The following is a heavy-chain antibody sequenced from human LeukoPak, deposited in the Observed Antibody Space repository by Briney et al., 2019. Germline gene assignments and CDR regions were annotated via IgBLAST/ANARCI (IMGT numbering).Heavy chain of an antibody. CDR2: IIPIFGTA. Sequence: SVKVSCKASGGTVSRYPISWVRQAPGQGLEWMGGIIPIFGTANYAQKFQGRVTITADESTSTAYMELSSLRSEDTAVYYCARVSVIVGATNHFDYWGQGTLVTVSS. CDR3: ARVSVIVGATNHFDY. D-gene: IGHD1-26*01. V-gene: IGHV1-69*13. J-gene: IGHJ4*02. CDR1: GGTVSRYP.